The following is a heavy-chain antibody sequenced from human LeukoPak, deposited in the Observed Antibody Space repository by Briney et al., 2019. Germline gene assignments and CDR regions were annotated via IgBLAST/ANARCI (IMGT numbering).Heavy chain of an antibody. V-gene: IGHV4-4*07. J-gene: IGHJ5*02. Sequence: SETLSLTCTVSGSSMNGFQWSWIRQPAGKGLEWIGRISTSGNINYTPSLKSRVTMSVDTSKNQFSLRLTSVTAADTAVYFCARGQSYRKSQNWFGPWGQGTLVTVSS. D-gene: IGHD4-11*01. CDR2: ISTSGNI. CDR1: GSSMNGFQ. CDR3: ARGQSYRKSQNWFGP.